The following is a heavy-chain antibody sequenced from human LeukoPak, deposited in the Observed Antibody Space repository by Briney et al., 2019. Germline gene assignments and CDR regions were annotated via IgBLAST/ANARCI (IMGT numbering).Heavy chain of an antibody. CDR1: GFTFSSYA. Sequence: PGGSLRLSCAASGFTFSSYAMTWVRQAPGKGLEWVSAISGSGGSTYYADSVKGRFTISRDNSKNTLYLQMNSLRAEDTAVYYCAKSRETGTTYPDAFDIWGQGTMVTVSS. V-gene: IGHV3-23*01. CDR2: ISGSGGST. D-gene: IGHD1-7*01. CDR3: AKSRETGTTYPDAFDI. J-gene: IGHJ3*02.